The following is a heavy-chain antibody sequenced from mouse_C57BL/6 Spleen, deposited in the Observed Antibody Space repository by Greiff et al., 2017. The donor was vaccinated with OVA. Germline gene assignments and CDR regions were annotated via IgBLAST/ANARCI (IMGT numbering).Heavy chain of an antibody. CDR2: IDPSASYT. Sequence: VQLQQPGAELVMPGASVKLSCKASGYTFTSYWMRWVKQRPGRGLEWIVEIDPSASYTNYNQKFKGKSTLTVDKSSSTAYMQLSSLTAEDAAVYYCARLSQTTVAMDYWGQGTSVTVSS. V-gene: IGHV1-69*01. J-gene: IGHJ4*01. CDR1: GYTFTSYW. CDR3: ARLSQTTVAMDY. D-gene: IGHD1-1*01.